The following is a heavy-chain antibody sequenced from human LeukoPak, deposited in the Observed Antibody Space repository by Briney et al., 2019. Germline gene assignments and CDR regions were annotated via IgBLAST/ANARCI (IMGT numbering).Heavy chain of an antibody. CDR1: GFTFSSYS. CDR3: AFIPRSGYYDSSGPSFDI. CDR2: ISSSSSYI. J-gene: IGHJ3*02. V-gene: IGHV3-21*01. Sequence: GGSLRLSCAASGFTFSSYSMNWVRQAPGKGLEWVSSISSSSSYIYYADSVKGRFTISRDNAKNSLYLQMNSLRAEDTAVYYCAFIPRSGYYDSSGPSFDIWGQGTMVTVSS. D-gene: IGHD3-22*01.